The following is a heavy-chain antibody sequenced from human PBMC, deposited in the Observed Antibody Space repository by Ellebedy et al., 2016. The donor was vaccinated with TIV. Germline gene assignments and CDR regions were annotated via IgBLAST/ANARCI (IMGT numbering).Heavy chain of an antibody. D-gene: IGHD2-15*01. CDR2: INGGNGNT. CDR3: ARDLGIASL. V-gene: IGHV1-3*01. J-gene: IGHJ4*02. CDR1: GYTFTSYA. Sequence: ASVKVSCKASGYTFTSYAMHWVRQAPGQRLEWMGWINGGNGNTKYPQQFQGRVTLTRDTSASTAYMELSNLRSADTAVYYCARDLGIASLWGQGTLVTVSS.